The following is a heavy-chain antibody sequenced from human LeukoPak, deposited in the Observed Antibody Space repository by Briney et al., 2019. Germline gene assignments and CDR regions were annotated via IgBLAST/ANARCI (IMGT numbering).Heavy chain of an antibody. CDR1: GFTFYSYA. V-gene: IGHV3-23*01. CDR2: ISGSGGNA. Sequence: PGGSLRLSCVASGFTFYSYALSWVRQAPGKGLEWVSGISGSGGNAFYADFVRGQGRFTISRDNSKNTLYLQMNNLRVEDTAVYYCAKDQEGSGRYPHFHHSGRGTLVTVSS. CDR3: AKDQEGSGRYPHFHH. D-gene: IGHD3-10*01. J-gene: IGHJ4*02.